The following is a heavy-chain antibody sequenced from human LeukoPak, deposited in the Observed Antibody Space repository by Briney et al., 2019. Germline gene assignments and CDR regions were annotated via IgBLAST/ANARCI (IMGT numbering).Heavy chain of an antibody. J-gene: IGHJ6*03. CDR3: AKTPERAPYVYYYMDV. D-gene: IGHD1-1*01. CDR2: ITSGSDTI. Sequence: GESLRLSCATSGFPFSRYSMNWVRQAPGKGLEWLSYITSGSDTIYYADSVKGRFTISRDNGKNSLYLQMNSLRAEDTAVYYCAKTPERAPYVYYYMDVWGKGTTVTVSS. V-gene: IGHV3-48*01. CDR1: GFPFSRYS.